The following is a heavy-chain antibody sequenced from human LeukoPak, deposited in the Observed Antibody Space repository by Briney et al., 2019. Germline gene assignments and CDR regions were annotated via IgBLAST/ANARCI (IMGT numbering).Heavy chain of an antibody. V-gene: IGHV3-73*01. CDR1: GFTFSGSA. CDR2: IRSKANSYAT. J-gene: IGHJ5*02. D-gene: IGHD6-13*01. Sequence: PGGSLRLSCAASGFTFSGSAMHWVRQASGKGLEWVGRIRSKANSYATAYAASVKGRFTISRDDSKNTAYLQMNSLKTEDTAVYYCARNAKQQGNWFDPWGQGTLVTVSS. CDR3: ARNAKQQGNWFDP.